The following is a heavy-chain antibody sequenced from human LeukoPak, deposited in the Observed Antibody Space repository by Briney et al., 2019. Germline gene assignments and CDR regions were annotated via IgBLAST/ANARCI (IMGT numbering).Heavy chain of an antibody. Sequence: ASVKVSCKASGYIFTGYYIHWVRQAPGQGLEWMGWINPNSGGTRYAQKFQGRVTMTRDTSISTAYMELSRLRSDDTAVFYCARVSLGGFRVLDRYFDYWGQGTLVTVSS. V-gene: IGHV1-2*02. CDR1: GYIFTGYY. J-gene: IGHJ4*02. CDR3: ARVSLGGFRVLDRYFDY. D-gene: IGHD4/OR15-4a*01. CDR2: INPNSGGT.